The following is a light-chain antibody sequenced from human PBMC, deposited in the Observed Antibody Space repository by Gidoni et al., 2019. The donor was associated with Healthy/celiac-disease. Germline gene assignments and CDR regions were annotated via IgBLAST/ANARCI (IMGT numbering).Light chain of an antibody. CDR2: GAS. Sequence: DIVLTQSPGTLALSPGERATLTCRASQSVSSSYLAWYQQKPVQAPRLLIYGASSRATGIPDRFSGSGSGTDFTLTISRLEPEDFAVYYCQQYGSSPFFXGXTKVEIK. J-gene: IGKJ4*01. CDR3: QQYGSSPF. V-gene: IGKV3-20*01. CDR1: QSVSSSY.